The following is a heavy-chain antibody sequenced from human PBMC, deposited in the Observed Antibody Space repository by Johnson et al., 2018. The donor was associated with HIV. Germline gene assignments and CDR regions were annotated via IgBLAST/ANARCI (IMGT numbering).Heavy chain of an antibody. D-gene: IGHD6-19*01. V-gene: IGHV3-30-3*01. CDR2: ISYDGSNK. Sequence: QVQLVESGGGLVKPGGSLRLSCAASGFTFSSYAMHWVRQAPGKGLEWVAVISYDGSNKYYADSVKGRFTISRDNSKNSLYLQMNSLRSEDTALYYCAKGGLGHTDAFDIWGQGTMVTVSS. CDR3: AKGGLGHTDAFDI. J-gene: IGHJ3*02. CDR1: GFTFSSYA.